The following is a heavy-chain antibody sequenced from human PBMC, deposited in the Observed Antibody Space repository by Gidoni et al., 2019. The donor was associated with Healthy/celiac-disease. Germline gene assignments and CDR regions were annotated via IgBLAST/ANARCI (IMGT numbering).Heavy chain of an antibody. CDR1: GFTFSSYG. V-gene: IGHV3-33*01. CDR2: IWYDGSNK. Sequence: QVQLVESGGGVVQPGRSLRLSCAAAGFTFSSYGLHWVRQAPGKGLEWVEVIWYDGSNKYYADSVKGRFTISRDNSKNTLYLQMNSLRAEDTAVYYCARDPMGPEYCSSTSCVEGWFDPWGQGTLVTVSS. J-gene: IGHJ5*02. CDR3: ARDPMGPEYCSSTSCVEGWFDP. D-gene: IGHD2-2*01.